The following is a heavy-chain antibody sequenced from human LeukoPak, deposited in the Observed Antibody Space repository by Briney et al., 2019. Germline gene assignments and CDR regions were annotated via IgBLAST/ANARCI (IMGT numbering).Heavy chain of an antibody. CDR2: ISYDGSNK. J-gene: IGHJ6*02. CDR3: ARGSYGSGSYYNGYYYGMDV. Sequence: PGGSLRLSCAASGFTFSSYAMHWVRQAPGKGLEWVAVISYDGSNKYYADSVKGRFTISRDNSKNTLYLQMNSLRAEDTAVYYCARGSYGSGSYYNGYYYGMDVWGQGTTVTVSS. CDR1: GFTFSSYA. D-gene: IGHD3-10*01. V-gene: IGHV3-30-3*01.